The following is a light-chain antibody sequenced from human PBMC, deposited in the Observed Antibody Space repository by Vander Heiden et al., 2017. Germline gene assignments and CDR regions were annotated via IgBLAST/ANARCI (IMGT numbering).Light chain of an antibody. CDR3: NSRDSSGNQRV. J-gene: IGLJ2*01. V-gene: IGLV3-19*01. Sequence: SSELTQHPAFSVALGQTVRIPCQGDSLRSYYASWYRQKPGQAPVLVIYGKNNRPSGIPDRFSGSSSGNTASLTITGAQAEDEADYYCNSRDSSGNQRVFGGGTKLTGL. CDR2: GKN. CDR1: SLRSYY.